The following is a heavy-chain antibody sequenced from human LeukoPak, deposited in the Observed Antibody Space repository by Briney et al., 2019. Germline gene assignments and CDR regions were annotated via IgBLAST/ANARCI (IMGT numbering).Heavy chain of an antibody. CDR2: TSSDLNVK. CDR3: AREGYYGSGSPPSLYFDY. Sequence: GGSLRLSCAASGFTFRNYVIHWVRQAPGKGLEWVAVTSSDLNVKLYADSVKGRFTISRDNSRSTLYLQMNSLRPEDTAFYYCAREGYYGSGSPPSLYFDYWGQGTLVTVSS. D-gene: IGHD3-10*01. V-gene: IGHV3-30-3*01. CDR1: GFTFRNYV. J-gene: IGHJ4*02.